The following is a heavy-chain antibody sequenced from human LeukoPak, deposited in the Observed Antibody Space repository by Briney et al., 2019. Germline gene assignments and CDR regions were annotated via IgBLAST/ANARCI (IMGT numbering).Heavy chain of an antibody. CDR1: GCTFSSYA. V-gene: IGHV1-69*05. CDR3: ARDQDGYSSSSSPD. Sequence: ASVKVSCKASGCTFSSYAISGVRQTPGQGLEWMGGIIPIFGTANYAQKFQGRVTITTDESTSTAYMELSSLISEDTAVYYCARDQDGYSSSSSPDWGQGTLVTVSS. CDR2: IIPIFGTA. D-gene: IGHD6-6*01. J-gene: IGHJ4*02.